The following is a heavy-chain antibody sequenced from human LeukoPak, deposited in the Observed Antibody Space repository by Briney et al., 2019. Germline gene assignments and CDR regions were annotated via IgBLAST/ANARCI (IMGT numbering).Heavy chain of an antibody. CDR1: GGSFSGYY. V-gene: IGHV4-34*01. D-gene: IGHD1-14*01. J-gene: IGHJ4*02. CDR3: ARLGPTVTPDY. CDR2: INHSGST. Sequence: PSETLSLTCAVYGGSFSGYYWSWIRQPPGKGLEWIGEINHSGSTNYNPSLKSRVTISVDTSKNQFSLKLSSVTAADTAVYYCARLGPTVTPDYWGQGTLVTVSS.